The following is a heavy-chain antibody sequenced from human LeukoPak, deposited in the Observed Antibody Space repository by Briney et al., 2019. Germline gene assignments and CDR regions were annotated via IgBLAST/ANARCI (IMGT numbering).Heavy chain of an antibody. CDR3: ASNPQLLYYYMDV. Sequence: SVKVSCKASGGTFSSYAINWVRQAPGQGLEWMGGIIPIFGTANYAQKFQGRVTITADESTSTAYMELSSLRSEDTAVYYCASNPQLLYYYMDVWGKGTTVTVSS. CDR1: GGTFSSYA. CDR2: IIPIFGTA. V-gene: IGHV1-69*13. J-gene: IGHJ6*03. D-gene: IGHD2-2*01.